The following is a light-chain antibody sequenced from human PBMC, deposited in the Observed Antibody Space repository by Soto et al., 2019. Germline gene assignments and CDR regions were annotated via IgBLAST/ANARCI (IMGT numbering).Light chain of an antibody. CDR2: EGS. CDR1: SSDIGTHEL. V-gene: IGLV2-23*01. CDR3: CSYAGSSTFVV. J-gene: IGLJ2*01. Sequence: QYALTQPASVSGSPGQSITISCTGTSSDIGTHELVSWYQQQPGKVPRLVIYEGSKRPSGVPNRFSGSKSGNTASLTISGLQAEDEADYYCCSYAGSSTFVVFGGGTKLTVL.